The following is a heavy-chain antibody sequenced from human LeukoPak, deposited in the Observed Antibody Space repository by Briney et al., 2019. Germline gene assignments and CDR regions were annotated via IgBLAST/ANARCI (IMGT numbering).Heavy chain of an antibody. CDR2: ISGSGVSA. CDR1: GFTFSIYT. CDR3: AKDLGSVGHTYGY. Sequence: GGSLRLSCAASGFTFSIYTMTWVRQAPGKGLEWVSAISGSGVSAYYADSVKGRFTISRDNSKNTLYLQMNSLRAEDTALYYCAKDLGSVGHTYGYWGQGTLVTVSS. J-gene: IGHJ4*02. D-gene: IGHD5-18*01. V-gene: IGHV3-23*01.